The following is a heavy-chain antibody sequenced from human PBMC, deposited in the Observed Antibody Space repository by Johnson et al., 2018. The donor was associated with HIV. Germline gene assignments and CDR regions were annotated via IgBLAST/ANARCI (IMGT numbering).Heavy chain of an antibody. V-gene: IGHV3-66*01. J-gene: IGHJ3*02. D-gene: IGHD5-18*01. CDR3: ARAYSYGVFDI. CDR2: IYSGGST. CDR1: GFTVSSNY. Sequence: EKLVVSGGGLVQPGGSLRLSCAASGFTVSSNYMSWVRQAPGKGLEWVSVIYSGGSTYYADSVKGRFTISRDNSKNTLYLQMNSLRAEDTALYYCARAYSYGVFDIWGQGTMVTVSS.